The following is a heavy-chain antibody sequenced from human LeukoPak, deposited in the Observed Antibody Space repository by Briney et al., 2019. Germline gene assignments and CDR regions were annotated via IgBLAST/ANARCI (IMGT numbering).Heavy chain of an antibody. V-gene: IGHV3-7*01. CDR3: IPGHSGRSSPIIDTRFDY. Sequence: VASLRLSCAASGFTFSGYWMSWVGQGPGKGLEWVAKINQGGSDRYYVDSVKGRFTTSRDNAQNTLYLQMDSLRAEDTAVYYCIPGHSGRSSPIIDTRFDYWGQGTLVTVSS. CDR1: GFTFSGYW. CDR2: INQGGSDR. D-gene: IGHD2-15*01. J-gene: IGHJ4*02.